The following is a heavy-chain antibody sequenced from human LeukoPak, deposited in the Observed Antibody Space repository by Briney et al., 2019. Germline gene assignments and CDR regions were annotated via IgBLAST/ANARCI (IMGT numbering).Heavy chain of an antibody. Sequence: GGSLRLSCAASGFTFSSYAMSWVRQAPGKGLEWVSTISGSGAYTYYADSVKGRFTISRDNSKNTLYLQMNSLRAEDTAVYYCAKYFASGSYYKLPLWGQGTLVTVYS. J-gene: IGHJ1*01. V-gene: IGHV3-23*01. CDR1: GFTFSSYA. CDR3: AKYFASGSYYKLPL. CDR2: ISGSGAYT. D-gene: IGHD3-10*01.